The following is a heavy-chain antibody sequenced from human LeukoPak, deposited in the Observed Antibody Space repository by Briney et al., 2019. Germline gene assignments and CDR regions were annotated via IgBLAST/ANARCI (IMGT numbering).Heavy chain of an antibody. Sequence: SETLSLACAVYGGSFSGYYWSWIRQPPGKGLEWIGEINHSGSTNYTPSLKSRVTISVDTSKNQFSLKLSSVTAADTAVYSCARKNIPSPRIRYSSDWNGRAFDYWGQGTLVTVSS. CDR2: INHSGST. V-gene: IGHV4-34*01. D-gene: IGHD6-25*01. J-gene: IGHJ4*02. CDR3: ARKNIPSPRIRYSSDWNGRAFDY. CDR1: GGSFSGYY.